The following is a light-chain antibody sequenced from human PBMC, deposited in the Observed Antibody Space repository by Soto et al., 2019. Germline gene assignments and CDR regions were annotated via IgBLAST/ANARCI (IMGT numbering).Light chain of an antibody. CDR1: QPITAW. V-gene: IGKV1-5*01. CDR2: DAS. J-gene: IGKJ2*01. Sequence: DIQMTQSPSTLSASVGDRVTITCRASQPITAWLAWYQQKPGKAPNLLIYDASDLQSGVPSRFSGRGSGTECTLTITGLQPDDFATYYFQQDNLYPYTCGQGTKLEIK. CDR3: QQDNLYPYT.